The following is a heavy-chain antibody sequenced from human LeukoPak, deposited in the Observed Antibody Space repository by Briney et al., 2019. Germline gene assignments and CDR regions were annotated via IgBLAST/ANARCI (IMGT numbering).Heavy chain of an antibody. J-gene: IGHJ5*02. D-gene: IGHD3-16*01. CDR2: ITNSADNI. CDR3: ARGPPGPGGWSDP. Sequence: PGRSLSLSCAVSGFTFRSYSMNWVRQAPGKGLEWISYITNSADNIYYADSVKGRFTISRDNAKNSLYLQVNSLRAEDTAVYYCARGPPGPGGWSDPWGQGTLVTVSS. CDR1: GFTFRSYS. V-gene: IGHV3-48*01.